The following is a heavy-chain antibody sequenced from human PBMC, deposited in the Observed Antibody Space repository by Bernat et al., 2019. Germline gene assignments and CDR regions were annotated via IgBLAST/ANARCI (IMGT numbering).Heavy chain of an antibody. CDR1: GFTFSSYG. Sequence: QVQLVESGGGVVQPGGSLRLSCAASGFTFSSYGMHWVRQAPGKGLEWVAFIRSDGSNKYYADSVKGRFTLSRDNSKNTLYPRMNSPSAEDTAVYYCAKQKHGYSLSCWYVDRWGRGTLVTVSS. J-gene: IGHJ2*01. CDR3: AKQKHGYSLSCWYVDR. D-gene: IGHD3-22*01. V-gene: IGHV3-30*02. CDR2: IRSDGSNK.